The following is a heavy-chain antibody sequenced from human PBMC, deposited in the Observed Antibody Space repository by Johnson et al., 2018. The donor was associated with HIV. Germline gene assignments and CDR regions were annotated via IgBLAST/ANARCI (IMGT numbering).Heavy chain of an antibody. CDR3: ARVIYFDWLDAFDI. D-gene: IGHD3-9*01. V-gene: IGHV3-66*01. J-gene: IGHJ3*02. CDR1: GFTVSSNY. Sequence: VQLVESGGGVVQPGGSLRLSCAASGFTVSSNYMTWVRQAPGKGLEWVSVIFSGSTIYYADSVKGRFTISRDNAKNSLYLQMNSLRAEDTAVYYCARVIYFDWLDAFDIWGQGTMVTVSS. CDR2: IFSGSTI.